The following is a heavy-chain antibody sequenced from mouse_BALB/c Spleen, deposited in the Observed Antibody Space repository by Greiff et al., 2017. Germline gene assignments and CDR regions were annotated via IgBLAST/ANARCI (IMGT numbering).Heavy chain of an antibody. CDR1: GYTFTSHW. V-gene: IGHV1S81*02. CDR2: INPSNGRT. CDR3: ARHGLYAMDY. Sequence: VQLQQPGAELVKPGASVKLSCKASGYTFTSHWMHWVKQRPGQGLEWIGEINPSNGRTNYNEKFKSKATLTVDKSSSTAYMQLSSLTSEDSAVYYCARHGLYAMDYWGQGTSVTVSS. D-gene: IGHD1-2*01. J-gene: IGHJ4*01.